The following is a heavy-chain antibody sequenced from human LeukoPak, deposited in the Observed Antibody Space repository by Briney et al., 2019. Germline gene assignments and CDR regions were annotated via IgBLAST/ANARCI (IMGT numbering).Heavy chain of an antibody. CDR1: GFTFSSYS. D-gene: IGHD1-26*01. J-gene: IGHJ4*02. CDR3: ARVIGSYGDSAY. V-gene: IGHV3-48*04. Sequence: GGSLRLSCAASGFTFSSYSMNWVRQAPGQGLEWVSYISSSSSAIYYADSVKGRFTISTDNATNSLYLQMNSLRAEDTAVYYCARVIGSYGDSAYWGQGTLVTVSS. CDR2: ISSSSSAI.